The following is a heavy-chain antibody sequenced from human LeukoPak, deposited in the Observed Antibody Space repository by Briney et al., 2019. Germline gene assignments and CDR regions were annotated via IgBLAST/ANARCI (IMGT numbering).Heavy chain of an antibody. J-gene: IGHJ5*02. D-gene: IGHD3-16*01. CDR1: GVSISSHY. V-gene: IGHV4-59*11. CDR3: ARQSLVDYSDSRGPFRWFDI. CDR2: IDHTGST. Sequence: PSETLSLSCNVSGVSISSHYWRWIRQPPGEGLEWIGYIDHTGSTDCSPSLKSRVTMSVDTSKNQVSLKLSYVTAADTAVYFCARQSLVDYSDSRGPFRWFDIWGRGTLVTVS.